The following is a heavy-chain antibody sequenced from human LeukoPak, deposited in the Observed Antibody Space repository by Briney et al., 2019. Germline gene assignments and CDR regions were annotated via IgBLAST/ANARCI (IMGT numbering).Heavy chain of an antibody. CDR2: ISYDGSNK. CDR3: AKDRHYYGSGSYYVFDH. Sequence: PGGSLRLSCADSGFTFSSYGMHWVRQAPGKGLEWVAVISYDGSNKYYADSVKGRFTISRDNSKNTLYLQMNSLRAEDTAVYYCAKDRHYYGSGSYYVFDHWGQGTLVTVSS. D-gene: IGHD3-10*01. V-gene: IGHV3-30*18. J-gene: IGHJ4*02. CDR1: GFTFSSYG.